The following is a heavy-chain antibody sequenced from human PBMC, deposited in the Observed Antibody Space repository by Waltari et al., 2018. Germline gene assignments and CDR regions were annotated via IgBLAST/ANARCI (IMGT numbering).Heavy chain of an antibody. CDR1: GFTFSNAW. D-gene: IGHD2-2*01. Sequence: EVQLVESGGGLVKPGGSLRLSCAASGFTFSNAWMSWVRQAPGKGLEWVGRIKSKTDGGTTDYAAPVKGRFTISRDDSKNTLYLQMNSLKTEDTAVYYCTTGVVVLAARSVEAFDIWGQGTMVTVSS. CDR2: IKSKTDGGTT. V-gene: IGHV3-15*01. CDR3: TTGVVVLAARSVEAFDI. J-gene: IGHJ3*02.